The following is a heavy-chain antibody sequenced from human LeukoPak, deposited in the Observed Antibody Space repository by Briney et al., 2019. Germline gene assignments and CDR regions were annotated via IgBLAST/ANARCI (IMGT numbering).Heavy chain of an antibody. D-gene: IGHD5-12*01. J-gene: IGHJ3*02. Sequence: SETLSLTCAVYGGSFSGYYWSWIRQPPGKGLEWIGYIYYSGSTNYNPSLKGRVTMSVDTSKNQFSLNLSSVTAADTAVYYCARDHEDIVATIWGEGLNIWGQGTVVTVSS. V-gene: IGHV4-34*11. CDR2: IYYSGST. CDR1: GGSFSGYY. CDR3: ARDHEDIVATIWGEGLNI.